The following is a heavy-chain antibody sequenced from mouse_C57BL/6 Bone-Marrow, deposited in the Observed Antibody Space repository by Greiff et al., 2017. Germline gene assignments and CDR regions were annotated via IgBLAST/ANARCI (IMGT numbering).Heavy chain of an antibody. V-gene: IGHV5-17*01. CDR3: ARGDYAYEGAWFAY. J-gene: IGHJ3*01. D-gene: IGHD2-2*01. CDR2: ISSGRSTI. CDR1: GFTFSDYG. Sequence: EVQRVESGGGLVKPGGSLKLSCAASGFTFSDYGMHWVRQAPEKGLKWVAYISSGRSTIYYTDTVKGRFTISRANAKKTLFLQMTSLRSEDTAMYYCARGDYAYEGAWFAYWGQGTLVTVSA.